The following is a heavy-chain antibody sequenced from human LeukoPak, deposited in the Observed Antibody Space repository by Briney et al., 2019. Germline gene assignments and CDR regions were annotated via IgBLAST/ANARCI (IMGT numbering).Heavy chain of an antibody. V-gene: IGHV4-34*01. CDR2: INHSGSA. J-gene: IGHJ4*02. D-gene: IGHD3-16*01. CDR1: GGSLCGDF. CDR3: SRGGWGSGIDY. Sequence: SETLSLTCAVSGGSLCGDFLSWMRQPPGTGLGWIGGINHSGSANSNPSLSSRVTISVDTSEKQFSLGVGSVTPGDTGVYYCSRGGWGSGIDYWGQGTLVTVSS.